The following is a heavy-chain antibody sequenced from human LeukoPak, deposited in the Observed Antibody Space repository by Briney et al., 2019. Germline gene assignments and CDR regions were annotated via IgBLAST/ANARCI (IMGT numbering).Heavy chain of an antibody. CDR2: TYWNNDK. D-gene: IGHD3-10*01. Sequence: SGPALVKPTQTLTLTCTFSGFSLSTTGVAVAWIRQPPGKALEWLAVTYWNNDKSYSPSLKNRLTITQDTSKNQVILIMANMDPVDTGTYYCAHKGRGSGSYTMWGQGTLVTVSS. CDR1: GFSLSTTGVA. V-gene: IGHV2-5*01. J-gene: IGHJ4*02. CDR3: AHKGRGSGSYTM.